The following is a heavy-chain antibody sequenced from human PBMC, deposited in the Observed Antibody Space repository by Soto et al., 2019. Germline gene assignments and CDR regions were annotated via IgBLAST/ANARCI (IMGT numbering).Heavy chain of an antibody. Sequence: PGGSLRLSCTGSGFRFGEYAMSWFRQAPGKGPEWVGVIRSKAYGATTEYAASVKGRFTISREDSDCIVFLQMNSLKSEDTAVYYCARRAPVTPFDYWGQGT. CDR3: ARRAPVTPFDY. J-gene: IGHJ4*02. D-gene: IGHD4-17*01. CDR1: GFRFGEYA. V-gene: IGHV3-49*03. CDR2: IRSKAYGATT.